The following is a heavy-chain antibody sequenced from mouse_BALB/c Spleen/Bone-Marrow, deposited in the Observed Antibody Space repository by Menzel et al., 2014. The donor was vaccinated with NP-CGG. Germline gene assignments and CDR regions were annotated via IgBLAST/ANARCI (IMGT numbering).Heavy chain of an antibody. V-gene: IGHV14-3*02. J-gene: IGHJ4*01. CDR2: IDPANGNT. D-gene: IGHD4-1*01. CDR1: GFNIKDAY. Sequence: EVQLQQSGAELVKPGASVKLSCTASGFNIKDAYMHWVKQRPEQGLEWIGRIDPANGNTKYDPKFQGKATITADTSSNTAYLQLSSLTSEDTAVYYCARWEYYAMDYWGQGTSVTTSS. CDR3: ARWEYYAMDY.